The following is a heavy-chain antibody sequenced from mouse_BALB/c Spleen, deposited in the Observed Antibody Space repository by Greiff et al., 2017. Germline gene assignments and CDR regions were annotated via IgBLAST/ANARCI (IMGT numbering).Heavy chain of an antibody. Sequence: EVQRVESGPGLVKPSQSLSLTCSVTGYSITSGYYWNWIRQFPGNQLEWMGYISYDGSNNYNPSLKNRISITRDTSKNQFFLKLNSVTTEDTATYYCARGGNYDWYFDVWGAGTTVTVSS. D-gene: IGHD2-1*01. J-gene: IGHJ1*01. CDR2: ISYDGSN. V-gene: IGHV3-6*02. CDR1: GYSITSGYY. CDR3: ARGGNYDWYFDV.